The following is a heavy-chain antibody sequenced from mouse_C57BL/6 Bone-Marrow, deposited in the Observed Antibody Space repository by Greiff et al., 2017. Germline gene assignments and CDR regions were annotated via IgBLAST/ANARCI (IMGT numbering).Heavy chain of an antibody. Sequence: EVHLVESGGGLVQPGGSMKLSCAASGFTFSDAWMDWVRQSPEKGLEWVAEIRNKANNHATYYAESVKGRFTISRDDSKSSVYLKMNSLRAEDTGIYSFTRDYSVSSYGGGFAYWGQGTLVTVSA. CDR3: TRDYSVSSYGGGFAY. V-gene: IGHV6-6*01. J-gene: IGHJ3*01. D-gene: IGHD1-1*01. CDR1: GFTFSDAW. CDR2: IRNKANNHAT.